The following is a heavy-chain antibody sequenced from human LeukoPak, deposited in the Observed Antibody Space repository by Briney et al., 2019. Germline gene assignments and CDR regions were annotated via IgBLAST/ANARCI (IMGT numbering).Heavy chain of an antibody. V-gene: IGHV6-1*01. Sequence: SQTLSLTCAISGDSVSSNSAAWNWIRQSPSRGLEWLGRTYYRSKWYNDYAVSVKSRITINPDTSKNQFSPQLNSVTPEDTAVYYCARGLIWLWSRYFDYWGQGTLVTVSS. CDR3: ARGLIWLWSRYFDY. CDR2: TYYRSKWYN. D-gene: IGHD5-18*01. J-gene: IGHJ4*02. CDR1: GDSVSSNSAA.